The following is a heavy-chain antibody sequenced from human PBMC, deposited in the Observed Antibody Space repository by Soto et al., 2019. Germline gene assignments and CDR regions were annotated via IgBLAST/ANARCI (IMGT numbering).Heavy chain of an antibody. Sequence: GESLKISCKGSGYSFTSYWISWVRQMPGKXLEWMGRIVPSDSYTNYSPSFQGHVTISADKSISTAYLQWSSLKASETAMYYCASLELPEVVISYRYMDVWGQGTTVTVSS. CDR1: GYSFTSYW. J-gene: IGHJ6*02. CDR3: ASLELPEVVISYRYMDV. V-gene: IGHV5-10-1*01. D-gene: IGHD3-22*01. CDR2: IVPSDSYT.